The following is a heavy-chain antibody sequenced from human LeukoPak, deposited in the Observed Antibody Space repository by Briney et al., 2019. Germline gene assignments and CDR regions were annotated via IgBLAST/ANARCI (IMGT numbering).Heavy chain of an antibody. CDR2: INHSGST. CDR1: GGSFSGYY. D-gene: IGHD6-13*01. V-gene: IGHV4-34*01. Sequence: PSETLSLTCAVYGGSFSGYYWSWIRQPPGKGLEWIGEINHSGSTNYNPSLKSRVTISVDTSKNQFSLKLSSVTAADTAVYYCARVMQQLTGPQHLGGQRTLVSVFS. J-gene: IGHJ4*02. CDR3: ARVMQQLTGPQHL.